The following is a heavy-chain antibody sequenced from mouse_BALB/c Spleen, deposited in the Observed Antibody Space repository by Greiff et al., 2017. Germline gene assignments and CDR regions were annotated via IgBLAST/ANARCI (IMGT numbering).Heavy chain of an antibody. CDR3: ARGGYDYDHWYFDV. D-gene: IGHD2-4*01. Sequence: VQLKQSGPGLVAPSQSLSITCTVSGFSLTSYGVHWVRQPPGKGLEWLGVIWAGGSTNYNSALMSRLSISKDNSKSQVFLKMNSLQTDDTAMYYCARGGYDYDHWYFDVWGAGTTVTVSS. V-gene: IGHV2-9*02. CDR1: GFSLTSYG. J-gene: IGHJ1*01. CDR2: IWAGGST.